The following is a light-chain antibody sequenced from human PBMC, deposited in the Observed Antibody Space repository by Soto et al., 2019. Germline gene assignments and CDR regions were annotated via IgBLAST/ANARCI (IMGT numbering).Light chain of an antibody. J-gene: IGLJ1*01. CDR1: SSDIGGYNY. CDR3: SSYTSSSTYV. Sequence: QSALTQPASVSGSPGQSITFSCTGTSSDIGGYNYVSWYQKYAGEAPKLIIYDVTNRPSGVSNRFSGSKSGNTASLTISGLQAEDEADYYCSSYTSSSTYVFGTGTKVTVL. V-gene: IGLV2-14*01. CDR2: DVT.